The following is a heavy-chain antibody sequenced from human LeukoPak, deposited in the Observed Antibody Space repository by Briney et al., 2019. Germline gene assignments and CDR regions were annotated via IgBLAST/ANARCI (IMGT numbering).Heavy chain of an antibody. J-gene: IGHJ4*02. V-gene: IGHV3-7*01. CDR1: GFTFSSYA. CDR3: ARDKIVGATFFDY. CDR2: LNQGGSET. D-gene: IGHD1-26*01. Sequence: PGGSLRLSCAASGFTFSSYAMSWVRQTPGRGLEWVANLNQGGSETYYVDSVKGRFSISRDNAKNSLYLQMNSLRDEDTGVYYCARDKIVGATFFDYWGQGSLVTVSS.